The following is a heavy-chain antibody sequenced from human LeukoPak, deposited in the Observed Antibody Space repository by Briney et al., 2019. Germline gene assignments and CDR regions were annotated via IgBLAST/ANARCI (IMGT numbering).Heavy chain of an antibody. CDR1: GFTVSSNY. Sequence: PGGSLGLSCAASGFTVSSNYMSWVRQAPGKGLEWVSVIYSGGSTYYADSVKGRFTISRDNSKNTLYLQMNSLRAEDTAVYYCARVFGDYEGAAFDIWGQGTMVTVSS. CDR2: IYSGGST. D-gene: IGHD4-17*01. V-gene: IGHV3-66*01. J-gene: IGHJ3*02. CDR3: ARVFGDYEGAAFDI.